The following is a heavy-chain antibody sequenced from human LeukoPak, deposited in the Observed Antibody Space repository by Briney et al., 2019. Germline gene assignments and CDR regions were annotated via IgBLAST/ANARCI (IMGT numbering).Heavy chain of an antibody. CDR3: ARDGSFGGYSYGSYNWFDP. V-gene: IGHV1-2*02. D-gene: IGHD5-18*01. J-gene: IGHJ5*02. CDR2: INPNSGGT. Sequence: ASVKVSCKASGYTFTGYYMHWVRQAPGQGLEWMGWINPNSGGTNYAQEFQGRVTMTRDTSISTAYMELSRLRSDDTAVYYCARDGSFGGYSYGSYNWFDPWGQGTLVTVSS. CDR1: GYTFTGYY.